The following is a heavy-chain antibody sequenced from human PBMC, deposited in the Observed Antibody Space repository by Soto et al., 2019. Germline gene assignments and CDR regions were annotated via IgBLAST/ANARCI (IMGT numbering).Heavy chain of an antibody. CDR1: GYTFTGYY. Sequence: QVQLVQSGAEVKKPGASVKVSCKASGYTFTGYYMHWVRQAPGQGLEWMGWINPNSGGTNYAQKFQGRVTMTWDTSISTSYMELSRLRSDDTAVYYCARERSPVQLERSYYYYGMDVWGQGTTVTVSS. CDR2: INPNSGGT. J-gene: IGHJ6*02. D-gene: IGHD1-1*01. CDR3: ARERSPVQLERSYYYYGMDV. V-gene: IGHV1-2*02.